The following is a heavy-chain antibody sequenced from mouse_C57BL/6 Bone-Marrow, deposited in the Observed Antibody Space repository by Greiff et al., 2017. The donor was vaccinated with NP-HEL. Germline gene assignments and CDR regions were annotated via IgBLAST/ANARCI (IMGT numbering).Heavy chain of an antibody. CDR1: GYTFTSYD. CDR2: IYPRDGST. J-gene: IGHJ4*01. CDR3: AGLYYGSSYYAMDY. Sequence: LQESGPELVKPGASVKLSCKASGYTFTSYDINWVKQRPGQGLEWIGWIYPRDGSTKYNEKFKGKATLTVDTSSSTAYMELHSLTSEDSAVYFCAGLYYGSSYYAMDYWGQGTSVTVSS. D-gene: IGHD1-1*01. V-gene: IGHV1-85*01.